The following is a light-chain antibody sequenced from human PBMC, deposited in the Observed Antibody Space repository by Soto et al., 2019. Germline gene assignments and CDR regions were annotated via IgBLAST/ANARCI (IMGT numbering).Light chain of an antibody. CDR1: QTVLYSSNY. J-gene: IGKJ1*01. Sequence: DIVMTQSPDSLSVSLGERATINCKSSQTVLYSSNYLAWYQQKPGQPPKLLINWASTRESGVPDRFSGSGSGTDFTLTISSLQAEDVAVYYCQQYYTTPVTFGQGTKVEIK. CDR2: WAS. CDR3: QQYYTTPVT. V-gene: IGKV4-1*01.